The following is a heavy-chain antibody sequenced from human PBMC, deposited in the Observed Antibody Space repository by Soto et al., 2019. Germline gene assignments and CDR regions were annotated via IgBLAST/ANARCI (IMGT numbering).Heavy chain of an antibody. V-gene: IGHV3-30*03. Sequence: PGGSLRLSCAASGFTFFAYGMHWVRQTPGKGLEWMAFISHEGGEKFYADSVKGRFTISRDNSKNTLYLQINSLRPEDTAMYFCARRGDPDFFDYWGQGTLVTVSS. CDR3: ARRGDPDFFDY. CDR2: ISHEGGEK. J-gene: IGHJ4*02. D-gene: IGHD2-21*02. CDR1: GFTFFAYG.